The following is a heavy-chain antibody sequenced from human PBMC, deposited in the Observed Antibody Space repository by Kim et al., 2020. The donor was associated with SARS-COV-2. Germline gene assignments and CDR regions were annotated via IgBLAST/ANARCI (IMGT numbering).Heavy chain of an antibody. D-gene: IGHD3-3*01. CDR3: ATDSLTYYDFSFCMDV. Sequence: ASVKVSCKVSGYTLTELSMHWVRQAPGKGLEWMGGFDPEDGETIYAQKFQGRVTMTEDTSTDTAYMELSSLRSEDTAVYYCATDSLTYYDFSFCMDVWGKGTTVTVSS. J-gene: IGHJ6*04. CDR2: FDPEDGET. CDR1: GYTLTELS. V-gene: IGHV1-24*01.